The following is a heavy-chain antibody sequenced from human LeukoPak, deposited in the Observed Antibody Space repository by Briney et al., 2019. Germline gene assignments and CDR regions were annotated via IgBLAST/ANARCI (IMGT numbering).Heavy chain of an antibody. D-gene: IGHD1-7*01. CDR1: GGSISGYY. Sequence: PSETLSLTCTVSGGSISGYYWSWIRQPPGKGLEWIGYTYYSGSTYYNPSLKSRVTISVDTSKNQFSVKLSSVTAADTAVYYCAREWNYVIDSWGQGTLVTVSS. CDR3: AREWNYVIDS. CDR2: TYYSGST. J-gene: IGHJ5*01. V-gene: IGHV4-59*01.